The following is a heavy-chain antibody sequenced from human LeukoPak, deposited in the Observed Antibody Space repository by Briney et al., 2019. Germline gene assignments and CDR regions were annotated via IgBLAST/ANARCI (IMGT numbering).Heavy chain of an antibody. D-gene: IGHD2-8*01. CDR1: GFSFNSYA. CDR2: IHGNDGRT. CDR3: ARDDAVEGGYLDY. J-gene: IGHJ4*02. V-gene: IGHV3-23*01. Sequence: PGGSLRLSCAASGFSFNSYAMSWARQTPGKGLEWISRIHGNDGRTYYADSVKGRFTISRDTPKNTVFLQMNSLRAEDSAVYYCARDDAVEGGYLDYWGQGTLVTVSS.